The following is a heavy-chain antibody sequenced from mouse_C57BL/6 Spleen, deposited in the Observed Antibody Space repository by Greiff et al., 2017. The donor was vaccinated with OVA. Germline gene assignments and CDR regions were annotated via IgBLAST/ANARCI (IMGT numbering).Heavy chain of an antibody. Sequence: EVQLVESGPGLVKPSQSLSLTCSVTGYSITSGYYWNWIRQFPGNKLEWMGYISYDGSNNYNPSLKNRISITRDTSKNQFFLKLNSVTTEDTATYYCASFDGYFYWYFDVWGTGTTVTVSS. V-gene: IGHV3-6*01. CDR2: ISYDGSN. CDR1: GYSITSGYY. J-gene: IGHJ1*03. CDR3: ASFDGYFYWYFDV. D-gene: IGHD2-3*01.